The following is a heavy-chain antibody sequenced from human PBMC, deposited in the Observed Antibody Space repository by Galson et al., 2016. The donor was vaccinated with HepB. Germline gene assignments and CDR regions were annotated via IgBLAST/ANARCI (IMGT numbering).Heavy chain of an antibody. D-gene: IGHD6-19*01. V-gene: IGHV1-46*01. CDR3: ASDSSDWSLPSGLYGMDV. CDR1: GYTFSSHY. Sequence: SVKVSCKASGYTFSSHYMHWVRQAPGQGLEWMGVINTSSGRTNYAQKFQGRVSMTRDTSTNTVYMELTSLRAEDTAVYYCASDSSDWSLPSGLYGMDVWGQGTTVSVSS. J-gene: IGHJ6*02. CDR2: INTSSGRT.